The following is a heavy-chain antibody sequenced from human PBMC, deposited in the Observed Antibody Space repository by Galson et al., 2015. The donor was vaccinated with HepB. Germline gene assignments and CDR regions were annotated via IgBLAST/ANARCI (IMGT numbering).Heavy chain of an antibody. CDR3: ARESYSSGWPFDY. Sequence: SVKVSCKASGYTFTSYAMHWVRQAPGQRLEWMGWINAGNGNTKYSQKFQGRVTITRDTSASTAYMELSSLRSEDTAVYYCARESYSSGWPFDYWGQGTLVTVSS. V-gene: IGHV1-3*01. CDR1: GYTFTSYA. CDR2: INAGNGNT. D-gene: IGHD6-19*01. J-gene: IGHJ4*02.